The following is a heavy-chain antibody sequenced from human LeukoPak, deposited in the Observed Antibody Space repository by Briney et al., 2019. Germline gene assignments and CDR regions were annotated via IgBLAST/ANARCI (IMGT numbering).Heavy chain of an antibody. CDR1: GYTFTGYY. CDR3: ARNHCSGGSCYPPSGDMDV. V-gene: IGHV1-2*04. CDR2: INPNSGGT. Sequence: ASVKVSCKASGYTFTGYYMHWVRQAPGQGLEWMGWINPNSGGTNYAQNFQGWVTMTRDTYISTAYMELSRLRSDDTAVYFCARNHCSGGSCYPPSGDMDVWGQGTTVTVSS. D-gene: IGHD2-15*01. J-gene: IGHJ6*02.